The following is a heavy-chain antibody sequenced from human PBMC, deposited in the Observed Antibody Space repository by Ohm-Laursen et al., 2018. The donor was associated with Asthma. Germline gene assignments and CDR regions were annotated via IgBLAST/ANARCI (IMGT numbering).Heavy chain of an antibody. D-gene: IGHD1-14*01. CDR2: IIPSFGTA. J-gene: IGHJ4*02. CDR1: GYTFTSYG. CDR3: AREASGNTGLYYFDF. V-gene: IGHV1-69*13. Sequence: GASVKVSCKASGYTFTSYGISWVRQAPGEGLEWMGGIIPSFGTANYAQKFHGRLTIYADESTSTTYMELSSLRSDDSAVYFCAREASGNTGLYYFDFWGQGTLVTVSS.